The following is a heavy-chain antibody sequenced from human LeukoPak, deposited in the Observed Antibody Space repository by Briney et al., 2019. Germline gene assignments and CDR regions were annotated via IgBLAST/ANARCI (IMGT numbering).Heavy chain of an antibody. Sequence: SETLSLTCTVSGGSISSSSYYWGWIRQPPGKGLEWIGSIYYSGSTYYNPSLKSRVTISVDTSKNQFSLKLSSVTAADTAVYYCTRWYPAVAAWFDPWGQGTLVTVSS. CDR1: GGSISSSSYY. CDR3: TRWYPAVAAWFDP. D-gene: IGHD6-19*01. V-gene: IGHV4-39*07. J-gene: IGHJ5*02. CDR2: IYYSGST.